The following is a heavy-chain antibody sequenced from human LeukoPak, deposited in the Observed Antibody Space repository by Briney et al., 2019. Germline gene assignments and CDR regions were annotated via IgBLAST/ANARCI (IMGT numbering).Heavy chain of an antibody. V-gene: IGHV3-21*01. D-gene: IGHD4-17*01. CDR3: ARDRGATVRHTRFDP. CDR1: GFTFSSYS. CDR2: ISGSSSYI. J-gene: IGHJ5*02. Sequence: GGSLRLSCAASGFTFSSYSMNWVRQAPGKGLEWVSSISGSSSYIYYADSVKGRFTISRDNAKNSLYLQMNSLRAEDTAVYYCARDRGATVRHTRFDPWGQGTLVTVSS.